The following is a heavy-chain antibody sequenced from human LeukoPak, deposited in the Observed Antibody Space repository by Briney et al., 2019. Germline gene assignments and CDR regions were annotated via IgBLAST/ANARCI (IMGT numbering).Heavy chain of an antibody. D-gene: IGHD1-14*01. Sequence: GGSLRLSCAASGFTFSSYGMHWVRQAPGKGLDWVSYISSSTTYTNYADSVKGRFTTSRDNAKNSLYLQMNSLRAEDTAVYYCARERGRYFDYWGQGTLVTVSS. J-gene: IGHJ4*02. V-gene: IGHV3-21*05. CDR1: GFTFSSYG. CDR3: ARERGRYFDY. CDR2: ISSSTTYT.